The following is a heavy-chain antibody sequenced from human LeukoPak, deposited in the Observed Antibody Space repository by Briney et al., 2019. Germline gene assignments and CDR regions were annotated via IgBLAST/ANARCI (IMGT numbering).Heavy chain of an antibody. CDR3: ARQDRTDWLDP. J-gene: IGHJ5*02. CDR1: GGSINSNSHF. Sequence: SETLSLTCTVSGGSINSNSHFWDWIRQSPGKGLEWIGTIYYSGSTYYSPSLKSRVTISVDTSKKQFSLELSSVTAADTAVYYCARQDRTDWLDPWGQGTLVTVSS. CDR2: IYYSGST. V-gene: IGHV4-39*01.